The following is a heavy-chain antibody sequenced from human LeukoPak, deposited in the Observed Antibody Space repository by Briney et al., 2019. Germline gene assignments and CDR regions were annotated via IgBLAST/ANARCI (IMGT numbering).Heavy chain of an antibody. V-gene: IGHV3-9*03. CDR1: GFTFDDYA. J-gene: IGHJ4*02. Sequence: PGGSLRLSCAASGFTFDDYAMHWVRQAPGKGLEWVSGISWNSGSIGYADSVKGRFTISRDNAKNSLYLQMNSLRAEDMALYYCAKSAQYSSGSFDYWGQGTLVTVSS. CDR2: ISWNSGSI. D-gene: IGHD6-19*01. CDR3: AKSAQYSSGSFDY.